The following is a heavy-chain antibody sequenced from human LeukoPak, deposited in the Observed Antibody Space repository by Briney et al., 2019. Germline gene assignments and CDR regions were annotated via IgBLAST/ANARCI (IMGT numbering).Heavy chain of an antibody. J-gene: IGHJ4*02. CDR3: GRDVGVTTCDY. Sequence: ASVKVSCKASGYTFTGYDMHWVRQAPGQGLEWMGIINPSGGSTSYAQKFQGRVTMTRDTSTSTVYMELSSLRSEDTAVYYCGRDVGVTTCDYWGQGTLVTVSS. V-gene: IGHV1-46*01. CDR2: INPSGGST. D-gene: IGHD2-21*02. CDR1: GYTFTGYD.